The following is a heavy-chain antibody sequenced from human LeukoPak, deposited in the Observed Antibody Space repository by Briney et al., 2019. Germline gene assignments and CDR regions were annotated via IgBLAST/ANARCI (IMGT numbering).Heavy chain of an antibody. CDR2: IYPGDSDT. V-gene: IGHV5-51*01. D-gene: IGHD2-21*02. CDR1: GYSFTSYW. CDR3: ARVGCGGDCSYSFDY. J-gene: IGHJ4*02. Sequence: GESLKISCKGSGYSFTSYWIGWVRQMPGKGLEWMGIIYPGDSDTRYSPSFQGQVTISADKSISTAYLQWSSLKASDTAMYYCARVGCGGDCSYSFDYWGQGTLVTVSS.